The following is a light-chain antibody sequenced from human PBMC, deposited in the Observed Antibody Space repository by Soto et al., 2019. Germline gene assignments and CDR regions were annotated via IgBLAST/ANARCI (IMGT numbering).Light chain of an antibody. CDR2: GTS. CDR1: QSVNSN. J-gene: IGKJ1*01. CDR3: QQYNNWPMWT. Sequence: EIVLTQSPATLSLSPGERATLSCRARQSVNSNLAWYQQKAGQAPRLLIYGTSTRATGIPARFTGSGSGTDFTLTISSLQFEDFAVYYCQQYNNWPMWTFGQGTKVDIK. V-gene: IGKV3-15*01.